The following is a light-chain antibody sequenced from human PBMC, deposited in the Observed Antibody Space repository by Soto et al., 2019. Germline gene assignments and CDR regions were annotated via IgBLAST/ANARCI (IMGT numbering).Light chain of an antibody. CDR3: QQYYRYPWT. CDR2: SAS. V-gene: IGKV1-16*02. Sequence: DIHMTQSPSSLSASVGDRVTITCRASQGIRNYLGWYQQNQGKAPRSLIYSASSLQSGVPSKFSGSGSGTDFTLTISDMQPDDFATYYCQQYYRYPWTFGQGTKVEIK. CDR1: QGIRNY. J-gene: IGKJ1*01.